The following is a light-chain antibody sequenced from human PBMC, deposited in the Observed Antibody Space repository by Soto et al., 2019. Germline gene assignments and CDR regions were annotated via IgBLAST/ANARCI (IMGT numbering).Light chain of an antibody. J-gene: IGLJ1*01. CDR3: SSYTTGSTLPWV. CDR1: SDDIGTYKY. Sequence: QSALTQPASVSGSPGQSITISCTGSSDDIGTYKYISWHQHHPGKAPKLIFFGVYARPSGISDRFSGSNSGNTASLTIFGLQVEDEAVYYCSSYTTGSTLPWVFGTGT. V-gene: IGLV2-14*01. CDR2: GVY.